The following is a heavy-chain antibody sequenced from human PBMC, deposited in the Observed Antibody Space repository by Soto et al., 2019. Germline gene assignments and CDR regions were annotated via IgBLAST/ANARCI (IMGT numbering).Heavy chain of an antibody. D-gene: IGHD6-13*01. Sequence: PGGSLRLSCAASGFTFSSYGMHWVRQAPGKGLEWVAVISYDGSNKYYADSVKGRFTISRDNSKNTLYLQMNSLRAGDTAVYYCAKDAIAAAGQDYYYYYGMDVWGQGTTVTVSS. CDR1: GFTFSSYG. J-gene: IGHJ6*02. CDR2: ISYDGSNK. V-gene: IGHV3-30*18. CDR3: AKDAIAAAGQDYYYYYGMDV.